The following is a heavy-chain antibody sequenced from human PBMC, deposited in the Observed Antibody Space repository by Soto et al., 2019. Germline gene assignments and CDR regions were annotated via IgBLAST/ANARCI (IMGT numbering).Heavy chain of an antibody. CDR1: GGSISSSSYY. CDR3: ARQSMVRGVIIWFDP. Sequence: SETLSLTCTVSGGSISSSSYYWGWIRQPPGKGLEWIGSIYYSGSTYYNPSLKSRVTISVDTSKNQFSLKLSSVTAADTAVYYCARQSMVRGVIIWFDPWGQGTLVTVSS. CDR2: IYYSGST. D-gene: IGHD3-10*01. V-gene: IGHV4-39*01. J-gene: IGHJ5*02.